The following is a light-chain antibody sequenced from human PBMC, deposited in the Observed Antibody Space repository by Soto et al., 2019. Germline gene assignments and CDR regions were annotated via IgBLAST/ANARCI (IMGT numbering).Light chain of an antibody. V-gene: IGLV2-14*01. Sequence: QSVLTQPASVSGSPGQSITISCTGTSSDVGGYEYVSWYQQHPGKAPKLMIYEVSNRPSGVSKRFSGSKSGNTASLTISGLQAEDEADYYCSSYTSSFPYVFGTGTKLTVL. CDR2: EVS. J-gene: IGLJ1*01. CDR1: SSDVGGYEY. CDR3: SSYTSSFPYV.